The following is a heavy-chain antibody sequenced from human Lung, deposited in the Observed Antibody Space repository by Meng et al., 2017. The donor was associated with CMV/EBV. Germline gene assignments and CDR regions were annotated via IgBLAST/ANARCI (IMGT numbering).Heavy chain of an antibody. J-gene: IGHJ4*02. Sequence: ASVKVSCXXXGYTFTNYYIHWVRQAPGQGLEWMGWIKPNSGATNYVQKFQGRLTVTRDTSITTAYMELTRLRSDDTAVYYCARAPGLSLAAAASDAYFDKWGQGTXVTVSS. CDR2: IKPNSGAT. CDR3: ARAPGLSLAAAASDAYFDK. V-gene: IGHV1-2*02. CDR1: GYTFTNYY. D-gene: IGHD6-13*01.